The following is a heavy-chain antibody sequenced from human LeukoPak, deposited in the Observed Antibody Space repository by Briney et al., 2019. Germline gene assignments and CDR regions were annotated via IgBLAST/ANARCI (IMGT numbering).Heavy chain of an antibody. CDR3: ARFSGSGWYEVDY. D-gene: IGHD6-19*01. V-gene: IGHV4-59*01. CDR2: IYYSGST. Sequence: SATLSLTCTVSGGSITGYYWNWIRQPPGKGLEWIGYIYYSGSTNYNPSLKSRVTISVDTSKNQFSLKLSSVTAADTAVYYCARFSGSGWYEVDYWGQGTLVTVSS. J-gene: IGHJ4*02. CDR1: GGSITGYY.